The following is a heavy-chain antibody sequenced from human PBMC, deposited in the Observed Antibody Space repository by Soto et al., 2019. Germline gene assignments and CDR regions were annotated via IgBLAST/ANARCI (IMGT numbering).Heavy chain of an antibody. J-gene: IGHJ4*02. CDR3: AREGGTMVTPLGY. D-gene: IGHD4-17*01. CDR2: ISKSGSDI. V-gene: IGHV3-11*01. Sequence: GGSLRLSCAASGFTFSDFFMSWIRQAPGKGLEWLSYISKSGSDIFYADSVKGRFTISRDNAKNSLYLQMNSLRAEDTAVYYCAREGGTMVTPLGYWGQGTLVTVSS. CDR1: GFTFSDFF.